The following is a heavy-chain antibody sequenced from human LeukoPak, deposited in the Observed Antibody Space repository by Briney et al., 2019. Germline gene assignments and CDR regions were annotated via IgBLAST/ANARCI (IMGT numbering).Heavy chain of an antibody. CDR3: AKDRTFDF. J-gene: IGHJ4*02. CDR1: GFTFSSYG. Sequence: TGGSLRLSCAASGFTFSSYGMQWVRQAPGKGLEWVAVISYDGSNKYYADSVKGRFTISRDNSKNTLYLQMNSLRAEDTAVYYCAKDRTFDFWGQGTLVTVSS. CDR2: ISYDGSNK. V-gene: IGHV3-30*18.